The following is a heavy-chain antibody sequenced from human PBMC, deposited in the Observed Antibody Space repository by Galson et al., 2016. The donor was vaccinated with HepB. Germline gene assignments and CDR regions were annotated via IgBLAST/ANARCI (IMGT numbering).Heavy chain of an antibody. CDR3: ATEKGYMNGDTYGDY. V-gene: IGHV1-2*02. D-gene: IGHD2-21*02. CDR2: INPNSGGT. J-gene: IGHJ4*02. Sequence: SVKVSCKASGYTFTGYFIHWVRQAPGQGLEWMGWINPNSGGTDYAQKFQGRVTLTTDTSINTAYMELSRLRSDDTAVYYCATEKGYMNGDTYGDYWGRGTLVSVSS. CDR1: GYTFTGYF.